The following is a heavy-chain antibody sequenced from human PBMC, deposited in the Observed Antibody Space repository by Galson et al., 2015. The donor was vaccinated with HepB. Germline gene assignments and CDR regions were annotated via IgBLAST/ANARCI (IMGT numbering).Heavy chain of an antibody. Sequence: SLRLSCAASGFTFSDYYMSWIRQAPGKGLEWLAYVSSNTIYTNYADSVKGRFTVSRDNVKNSISLQMNRLSVEDTAMYYCARVADSHYGDHTHFDSWGQGALVTVS. CDR3: ARVADSHYGDHTHFDS. V-gene: IGHV3-11*06. CDR1: GFTFSDYY. J-gene: IGHJ4*02. D-gene: IGHD4-17*01. CDR2: VSSNTIYT.